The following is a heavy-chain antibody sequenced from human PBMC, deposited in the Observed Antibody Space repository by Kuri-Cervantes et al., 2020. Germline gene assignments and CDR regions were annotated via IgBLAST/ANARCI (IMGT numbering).Heavy chain of an antibody. D-gene: IGHD5-12*01. J-gene: IGHJ4*02. CDR1: GFTFSSYE. CDR3: ARDKWLRFSTVGSLDY. CDR2: IKQDGSEK. Sequence: GGSLRLSCAASGFTFSSYEMSWVRQAPGKGLEWVANIKQDGSEKSYVDSVKGRFTISRDNAKNSLYLQMNSLRAEDTAVYYCARDKWLRFSTVGSLDYWGQGTLVTVSS. V-gene: IGHV3-7*01.